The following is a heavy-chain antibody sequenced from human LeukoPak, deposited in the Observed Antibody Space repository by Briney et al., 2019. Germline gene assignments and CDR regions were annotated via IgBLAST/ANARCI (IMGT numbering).Heavy chain of an antibody. D-gene: IGHD1-20*01. V-gene: IGHV1-2*02. Sequence: ASVKVSCKASGYTFTGYYMHWVRQAPGQGLEWMGWINPNSGGTNYAQKFQGRVTMTRDTSISTAYMELSRLRSEDTAVYYCARVRDNWNDGRFWAFDYWGQGTLVTVSS. CDR3: ARVRDNWNDGRFWAFDY. CDR1: GYTFTGYY. CDR2: INPNSGGT. J-gene: IGHJ4*02.